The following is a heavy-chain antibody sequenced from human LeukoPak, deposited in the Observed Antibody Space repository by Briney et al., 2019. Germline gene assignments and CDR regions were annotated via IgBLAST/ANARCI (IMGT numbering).Heavy chain of an antibody. CDR3: AREGEGGFDY. J-gene: IGHJ4*02. D-gene: IGHD3-16*01. CDR1: GFRFSNYW. Sequence: GGSLRLSCAASGFRFSNYWMSWVRQAPGKGLEGVANIKQDGRQKDYVDSVKGRFTISRDNAKNSLYLQMNSLRAEDTAVYYCAREGEGGFDYWGQGTLVTVSS. CDR2: IKQDGRQK. V-gene: IGHV3-7*01.